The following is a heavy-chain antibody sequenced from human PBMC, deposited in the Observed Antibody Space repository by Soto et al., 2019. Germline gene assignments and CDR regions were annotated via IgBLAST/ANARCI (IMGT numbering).Heavy chain of an antibody. D-gene: IGHD3-16*01. CDR3: AMVDNYVTPTPQDV. V-gene: IGHV1-18*01. CDR2: ISPYSGNT. J-gene: IGHJ6*02. Sequence: QVQLVQSGDEVRKPGSSVKVSCKASGYIFVNYGIAWVRQAPGQGLEWMGWISPYSGNTHYASKVQGRLTMTTDTPTSTANMDLASMISAHTAVYYLAMVDNYVTPTPQDVWGQWTSVT. CDR1: GYIFVNYG.